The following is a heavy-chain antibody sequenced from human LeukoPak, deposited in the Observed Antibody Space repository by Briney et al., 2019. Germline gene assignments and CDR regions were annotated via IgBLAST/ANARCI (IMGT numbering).Heavy chain of an antibody. CDR2: IHHTDGT. J-gene: IGHJ4*02. Sequence: PSETLSLTCAVSGASISSSYWSWIRQPPGKGLEYIGYIHHTDGTNYNPSLKSRVTMALDTSKSQFSLKLSSVTAADTAIYYCTKVLRGYSDYGDWGQGTLVTVSS. CDR1: GASISSSY. V-gene: IGHV4-59*01. CDR3: TKVLRGYSDYGD. D-gene: IGHD5-12*01.